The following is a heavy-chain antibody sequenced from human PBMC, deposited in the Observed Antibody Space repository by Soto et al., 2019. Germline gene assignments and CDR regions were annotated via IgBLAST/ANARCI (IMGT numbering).Heavy chain of an antibody. J-gene: IGHJ1*01. CDR2: VNPSGGST. CDR3: AREENCSDGICYSEYFQR. D-gene: IGHD2-15*01. CDR1: GYIFTAYS. Sequence: ASVKVYWKTSGYIFTAYSMHWVRQAPGQGLEWMGVVNPSGGSTNYAQKFQGRITMTRDTSTSTVYMDLSSLTSEDTAVYYCAREENCSDGICYSEYFQRWGQGTLVTVSS. V-gene: IGHV1-46*01.